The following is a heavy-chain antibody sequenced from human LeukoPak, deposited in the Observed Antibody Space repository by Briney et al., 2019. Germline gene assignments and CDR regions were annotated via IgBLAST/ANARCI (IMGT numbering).Heavy chain of an antibody. J-gene: IGHJ5*02. CDR3: ARGYCSSTSCWFDP. Sequence: SVKVSCKASGYTFTSYAMNWLRQAPGQGLEWMGGIIPIFGTANYAQKFQGRVTITTDESTSTAYMELSSLRSEDTAVYYCARGYCSSTSCWFDPWGQGTLVTVSS. V-gene: IGHV1-69*05. CDR1: GYTFTSYA. CDR2: IIPIFGTA. D-gene: IGHD2-2*01.